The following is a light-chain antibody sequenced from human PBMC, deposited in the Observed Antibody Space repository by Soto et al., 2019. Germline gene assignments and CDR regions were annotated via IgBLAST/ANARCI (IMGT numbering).Light chain of an antibody. CDR3: QQSSSTPLT. CDR2: GAS. Sequence: IHMPQSPSSLSASVGDRVTITCRASETISHYLNWYQQKPGKAPKLLIYGASKLQSGVPSRFSGSGSGTDFTLTITSLQIEDFATYYCQQSSSTPLTFGGGTKVEIK. V-gene: IGKV1-39*01. J-gene: IGKJ4*01. CDR1: ETISHY.